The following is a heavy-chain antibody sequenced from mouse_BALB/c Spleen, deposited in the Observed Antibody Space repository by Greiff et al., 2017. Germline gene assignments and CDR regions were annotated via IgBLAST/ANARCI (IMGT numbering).Heavy chain of an antibody. CDR1: GYTFTSYY. J-gene: IGHJ2*01. V-gene: IGHV1S56*01. D-gene: IGHD1-1*01. Sequence: QVQLQQSGPELVKPGASVRISCKASGYTFTSYYIHWVKQRPGQGLEWIGWIYPGNVNTKYNEKFKGKATLTADKSSSTAYMQLSSLTSEDSAVYFCARRGTVHFDYWGQGTTLTVSS. CDR2: IYPGNVNT. CDR3: ARRGTVHFDY.